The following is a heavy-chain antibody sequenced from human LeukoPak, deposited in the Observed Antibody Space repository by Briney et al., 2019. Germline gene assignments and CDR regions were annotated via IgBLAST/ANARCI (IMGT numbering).Heavy chain of an antibody. V-gene: IGHV4-59*01. CDR1: GGSISSYY. CDR3: ARIEDYGGNSVNY. Sequence: SETLSLTCTVSGGSISSYYWSWIRQPPGKGLEWIGYIYYSGSTNYNPSLKSRVTISVDTSKNQFSLKLSSVTAADTAVYYCARIEDYGGNSVNYWGQGTLVTVFS. D-gene: IGHD4-23*01. J-gene: IGHJ4*02. CDR2: IYYSGST.